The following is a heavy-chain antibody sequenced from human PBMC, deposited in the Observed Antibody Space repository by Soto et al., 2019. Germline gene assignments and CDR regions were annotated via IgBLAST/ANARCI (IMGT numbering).Heavy chain of an antibody. D-gene: IGHD5-12*01. CDR1: GFSLSTSGVG. V-gene: IGHV2-5*02. J-gene: IGHJ4*02. CDR3: ARSQIEMATLAHFDY. CDR2: IYWDDDK. Sequence: QITLKESGPTLVKPTQTLTLTCTFSGFSLSTSGVGVGWIRQPPGKALEWLALIYWDDDKRYSPSLKSRLTITKDTSKNQVVLTMTNMDPVDTATYYCARSQIEMATLAHFDYWGQGTLVTVSS.